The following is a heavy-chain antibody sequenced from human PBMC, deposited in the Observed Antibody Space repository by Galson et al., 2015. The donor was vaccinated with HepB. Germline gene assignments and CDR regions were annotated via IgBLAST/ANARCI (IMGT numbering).Heavy chain of an antibody. J-gene: IGHJ4*02. V-gene: IGHV3-7*03. CDR3: ARVPIRQGSAFGNFDY. Sequence: SLRLSCAASGFTFSTYWMSWVRQAPGKGLEWVGNINQDGTFGYYREPMKGRFTISRDNSKNSLFLQMNSLRVEDTAVYYCARVPIRQGSAFGNFDYCGQGTLVTVSS. CDR1: GFTFSTYW. CDR2: INQDGTFG. D-gene: IGHD3-3*01.